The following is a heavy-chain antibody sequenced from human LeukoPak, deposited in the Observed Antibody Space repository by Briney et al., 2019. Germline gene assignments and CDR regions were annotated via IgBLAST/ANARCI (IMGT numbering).Heavy chain of an antibody. D-gene: IGHD3-22*01. CDR2: ISGSGGST. J-gene: IGHJ4*02. Sequence: PGRSLRLSCAASGFTFSSYAMSWVRQAPGKGLEWVSAISGSGGSTYYADSVKGRFTISRDNSKNTLYLQMNSLRAEDTAVYYCAKYYDSSGYSYYFDYWGQGTLVTVSS. V-gene: IGHV3-23*01. CDR1: GFTFSSYA. CDR3: AKYYDSSGYSYYFDY.